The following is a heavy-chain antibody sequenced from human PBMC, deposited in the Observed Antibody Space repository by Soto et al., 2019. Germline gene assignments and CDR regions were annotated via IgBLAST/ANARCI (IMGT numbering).Heavy chain of an antibody. D-gene: IGHD2-8*01. V-gene: IGHV3-30-3*01. J-gene: IGHJ4*02. CDR3: ASIKTNDY. Sequence: QVQLVESGGGVVQPGRSLRISCAASGFTFSSYAMHWVRQAPGKGLEWVAVISYDGSNKYYADSVKGRFTISRDNSKNTLYVQMNSLRAEETAVYYCASIKTNDYWGQGTLVTVSS. CDR1: GFTFSSYA. CDR2: ISYDGSNK.